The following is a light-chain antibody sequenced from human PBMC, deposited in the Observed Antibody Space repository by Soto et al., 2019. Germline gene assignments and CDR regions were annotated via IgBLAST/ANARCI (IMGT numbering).Light chain of an antibody. CDR2: DAS. V-gene: IGKV1-33*01. CDR1: QDISKY. Sequence: DIQMTQSPSSLSASVGDRVTITCQASQDISKYLSWHQQKPGKAPKLLIHDASKLEIGVPSRFSGSGSGTHFAFTISSLEAEDIAIYYCQQYDNLPYTFGQGTKLDIK. CDR3: QQYDNLPYT. J-gene: IGKJ2*01.